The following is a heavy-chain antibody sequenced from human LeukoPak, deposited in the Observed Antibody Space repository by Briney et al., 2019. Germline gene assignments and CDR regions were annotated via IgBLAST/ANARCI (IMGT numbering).Heavy chain of an antibody. Sequence: PSQTLSLTCTVSGGSISSGSYYWSWIRQPAGKGLEWIGRIYTSGSTNYNPSLKSRVTISVDTSKNQFSLKLSSVTAADTAVYYCVIYGYSYGDQGYFDYWGQGTLVTVSS. J-gene: IGHJ4*02. CDR2: IYTSGST. CDR3: VIYGYSYGDQGYFDY. CDR1: GGSISSGSYY. V-gene: IGHV4-61*02. D-gene: IGHD5-18*01.